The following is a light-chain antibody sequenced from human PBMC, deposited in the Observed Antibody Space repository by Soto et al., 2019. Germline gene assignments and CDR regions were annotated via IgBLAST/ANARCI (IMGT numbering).Light chain of an antibody. CDR1: SNDVGGYDY. V-gene: IGLV2-14*01. J-gene: IGLJ1*01. CDR3: SSYTTTSTYV. Sequence: SVLTQPASVSGSPGQSITISCTGSSNDVGGYDYVSWYQQHPGKAPKFMIYEVTNRPSGVSHRFSGSKSGNTASLTISGLQAEDEADYYCSSYTTTSTYVFGTGTKLTVL. CDR2: EVT.